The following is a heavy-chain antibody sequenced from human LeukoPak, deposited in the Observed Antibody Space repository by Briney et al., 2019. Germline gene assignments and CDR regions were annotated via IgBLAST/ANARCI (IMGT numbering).Heavy chain of an antibody. J-gene: IGHJ4*02. V-gene: IGHV3-23*01. D-gene: IGHD5-12*01. CDR3: ARSEVDIVATVCFDY. CDR1: VFTFSSYA. Sequence: GGSLRLSCAASVFTFSSYAMSWVRQAPGKVLEWVSAISGSGGSTYYADSVKGRFTISRDNSKNTLYLQMNSLRAEDTAVYYCARSEVDIVATVCFDYWGQGTLVTVSS. CDR2: ISGSGGST.